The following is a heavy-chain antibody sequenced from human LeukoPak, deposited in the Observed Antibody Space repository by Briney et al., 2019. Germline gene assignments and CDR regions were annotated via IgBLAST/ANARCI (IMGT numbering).Heavy chain of an antibody. CDR3: ARTGYYDYWSGYYSLFDY. V-gene: IGHV1-8*03. J-gene: IGHJ4*02. D-gene: IGHD3-3*01. CDR2: MNPNSGNT. Sequence: APVKVSCKASGYTFTSYDINWVRQATGQGLEWMGWMNPNSGNTGYAQKFQGRVTITRNTSISTAYMELSSLRSEDTAVYYCARTGYYDYWSGYYSLFDYWGQGTLVIVSS. CDR1: GYTFTSYD.